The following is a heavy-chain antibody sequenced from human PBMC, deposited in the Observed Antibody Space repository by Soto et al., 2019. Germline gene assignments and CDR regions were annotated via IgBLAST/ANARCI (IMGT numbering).Heavy chain of an antibody. J-gene: IGHJ5*02. CDR2: ISGSGGST. D-gene: IGHD3-10*01. V-gene: IGHV3-23*01. CDR3: VRRLGGSGSYRYTNSTPNNWFDP. CDR1: GFTFSSYA. Sequence: GGSLRLSCAASGFTFSSYAMSWVRQAPGKGLEWVSAISGSGGSTYYADSVKGRFTISRDNSKNTLYLLMNSLRAEDTAVYYCVRRLGGSGSYRYTNSTPNNWFDPWGQGTLVTVSS.